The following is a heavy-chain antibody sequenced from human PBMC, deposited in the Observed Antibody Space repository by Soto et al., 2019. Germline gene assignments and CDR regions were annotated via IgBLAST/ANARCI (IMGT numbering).Heavy chain of an antibody. J-gene: IGHJ4*02. Sequence: QMEQSGAEVRKPGSSVKVSCKPSGGSLTSDPRAWVRQAPGQGFEWMGGIIPIHGTTEYAQKFQGRVTTTADESTNRATLELTGLTSADTAVYYCARGWGLVSWGQGTLVTVSS. CDR3: ARGWGLVS. CDR1: GGSLTSDP. V-gene: IGHV1-69*01. D-gene: IGHD3-16*01. CDR2: IIPIHGTT.